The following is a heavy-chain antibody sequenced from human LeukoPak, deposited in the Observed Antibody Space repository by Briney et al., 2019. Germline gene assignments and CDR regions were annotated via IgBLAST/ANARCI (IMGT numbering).Heavy chain of an antibody. J-gene: IGHJ1*01. D-gene: IGHD4-17*01. Sequence: SQTLSLTCTVSGGSISSGSYYWSWIRQPAGKGLEWIGRIYTSGSTNYNPSPKSRVTISVDTSKNQFSLKLSSVTAADTAVYYCARGGGGDYEEYFQHWGQGTLVTVSS. CDR2: IYTSGST. CDR1: GGSISSGSYY. CDR3: ARGGGGDYEEYFQH. V-gene: IGHV4-61*02.